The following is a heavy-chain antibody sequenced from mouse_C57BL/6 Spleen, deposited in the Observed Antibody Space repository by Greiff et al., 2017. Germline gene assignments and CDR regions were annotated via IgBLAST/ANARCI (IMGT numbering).Heavy chain of an antibody. V-gene: IGHV1-69*01. J-gene: IGHJ2*01. CDR2: IDPSDSYT. CDR3: AKGPYDGYFYFDD. Sequence: HAPLPHPGAELVMPGASVKLSCKASGYTFTSYWMHWVKQRPGQGLEWIGEIDPSDSYTNYNQKFKGKSTVTVDKSSSTAYMQLSSLTSEDSAVYYCAKGPYDGYFYFDDWGQGTTRTVSS. CDR1: GYTFTSYW. D-gene: IGHD2-3*01.